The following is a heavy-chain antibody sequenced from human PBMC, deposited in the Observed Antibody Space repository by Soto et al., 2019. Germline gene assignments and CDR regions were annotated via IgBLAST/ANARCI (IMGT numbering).Heavy chain of an antibody. CDR3: ARPWGIAPAVWYFEL. V-gene: IGHV4-59*08. Sequence: QVQLQESGPGLVKPSETLSLPCTVSGGSISSHYWSWIRQPAGRGLEWIGFIYYSGITDSNPSLKAPVAISLNTSKSQLSLRLSSVTAADTAVYYCARPWGIAPAVWYFELWGRCTLATVSS. J-gene: IGHJ2*01. D-gene: IGHD6-13*01. CDR2: IYYSGIT. CDR1: GGSISSHY.